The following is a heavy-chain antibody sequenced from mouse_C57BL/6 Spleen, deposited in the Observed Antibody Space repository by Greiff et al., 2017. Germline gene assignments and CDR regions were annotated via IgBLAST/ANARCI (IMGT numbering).Heavy chain of an antibody. CDR3: ARGDYDGYYAMDY. CDR1: GFTFSSYA. CDR2: ISDGGSYT. J-gene: IGHJ4*01. V-gene: IGHV5-4*03. D-gene: IGHD2-4*01. Sequence: EVKLVESGGGLVKPGGSLKLSCAASGFTFSSYAMSWVRQTPEKRLEWVATISDGGSYTYYPDNVKGRFTISRDNAKNNLYLQMSHLKSEDTAMYYGARGDYDGYYAMDYRGQGASVTVSS.